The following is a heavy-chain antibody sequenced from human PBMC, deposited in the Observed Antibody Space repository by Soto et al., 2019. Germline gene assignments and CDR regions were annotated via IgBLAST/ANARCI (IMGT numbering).Heavy chain of an antibody. CDR1: GYTFTGYY. D-gene: IGHD3-10*01. CDR3: ARGSVLLWFGEFTPIDY. V-gene: IGHV1-2*04. CDR2: INPNSGGT. J-gene: IGHJ4*02. Sequence: GASVKVSCKASGYTFTGYYMHWVRQAPGQGFEWMGWINPNSGGTNYAQKFQGWVTMTRDTSISTAYMELSRLRSDDTAVYYCARGSVLLWFGEFTPIDYWGQGTLVTVSS.